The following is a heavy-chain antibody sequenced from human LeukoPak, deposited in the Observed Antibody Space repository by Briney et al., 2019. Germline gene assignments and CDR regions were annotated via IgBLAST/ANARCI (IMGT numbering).Heavy chain of an antibody. D-gene: IGHD3-10*01. CDR3: ARARRATVLLWFGEPFDY. V-gene: IGHV4-34*01. Sequence: SETLSLTCAVYGGSFSGYYWSWIRQPPGKGLEWIGEINHSGSTNYNPSLKSRVTISVDTSKNQFPLKLSSVTAADTAVYYCARARRATVLLWFGEPFDYWGQGTLVTVSS. CDR2: INHSGST. CDR1: GGSFSGYY. J-gene: IGHJ4*02.